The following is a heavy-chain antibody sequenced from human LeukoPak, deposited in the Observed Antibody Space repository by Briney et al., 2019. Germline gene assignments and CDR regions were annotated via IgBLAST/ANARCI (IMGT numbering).Heavy chain of an antibody. V-gene: IGHV1-69*04. D-gene: IGHD3-22*01. CDR1: GGTFSSYA. CDR3: ASIITDYYDSSGSMYYFDY. CDR2: LIPILGIA. J-gene: IGHJ4*02. Sequence: SVKVSCKASGGTFSSYAISWVRHAPGQGLERMGRLIPILGIANYAQKFQGRVTITADKSTSTAYMELSSLRSEDTAVYYCASIITDYYDSSGSMYYFDYWGQGTLVTVSS.